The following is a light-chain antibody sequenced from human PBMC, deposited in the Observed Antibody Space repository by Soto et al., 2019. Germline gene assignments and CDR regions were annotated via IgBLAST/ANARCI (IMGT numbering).Light chain of an antibody. V-gene: IGKV1-39*01. CDR3: QQSYSTTIT. CDR2: VAS. J-gene: IGKJ5*01. CDR1: QTIRSY. Sequence: DIQMTQSASSLSASVGDRVTITLRESQTIRSYLNWYQQKXGKAPKXXIYVASSLQGGVPSRVSGSGAGTDFTLTIGSLQPDDFETYDCQQSYSTTITFGPGTRLEI.